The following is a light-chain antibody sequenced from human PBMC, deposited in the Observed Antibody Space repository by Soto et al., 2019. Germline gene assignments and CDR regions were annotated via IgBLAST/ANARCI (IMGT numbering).Light chain of an antibody. Sequence: ETVMTQSPDTLSLSPGERATLSCRASQSVSDNLAWYQQRPGQGPRLLIYGASSRATGIPDRFSGSGSGTDFTLTISRLEPEDFAVYYCQQRETFGQGTKVDIK. CDR2: GAS. CDR3: QQRET. J-gene: IGKJ1*01. CDR1: QSVSDN. V-gene: IGKV3-20*01.